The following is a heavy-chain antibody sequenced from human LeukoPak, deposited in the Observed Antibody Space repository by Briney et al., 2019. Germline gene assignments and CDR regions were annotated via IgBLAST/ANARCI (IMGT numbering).Heavy chain of an antibody. CDR1: GFIFDNYA. CDR2: ISGDGGST. J-gene: IGHJ4*02. Sequence: GGSLRLFCAAPGFIFDNYAIHWVRQAPGKGLEWVSLISGDGGSTFYADSVRGRFTISRDNTRESLSLQMSSLRSEDTALYYCARESETSGWYDYWGQGTLVTVSS. V-gene: IGHV3-43*02. CDR3: ARESETSGWYDY. D-gene: IGHD6-19*01.